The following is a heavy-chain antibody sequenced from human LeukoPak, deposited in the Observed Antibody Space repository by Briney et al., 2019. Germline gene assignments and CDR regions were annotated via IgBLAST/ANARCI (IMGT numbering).Heavy chain of an antibody. CDR1: GFTFSSYG. Sequence: PGGSQRLSCAASGFTFSSYGMHWVRQAPGKGLEWVAVISYDGSNKYYADSVKGRFTISRDNSKNTLYLQMNSLRAEDTAVYYCAKTDYWGQGTLVTVSS. J-gene: IGHJ4*02. CDR3: AKTDY. V-gene: IGHV3-30*18. CDR2: ISYDGSNK.